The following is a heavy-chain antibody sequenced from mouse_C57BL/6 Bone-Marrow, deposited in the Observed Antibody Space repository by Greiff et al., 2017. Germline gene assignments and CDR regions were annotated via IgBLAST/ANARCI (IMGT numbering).Heavy chain of an antibody. D-gene: IGHD4-1*01. CDR3: ARGNWAWFAY. J-gene: IGHJ3*01. V-gene: IGHV1-54*01. CDR2: INPGSGGT. Sequence: LQESGAELVRPGTSVKVSCKASGYAFTNYLIEWVKQRPGQGLEWIGVINPGSGGTNYNEKFKGKATLTADKSSSTAYMQLSSLTSEDSAVYFCARGNWAWFAYWGQGTLVTVSA. CDR1: GYAFTNYL.